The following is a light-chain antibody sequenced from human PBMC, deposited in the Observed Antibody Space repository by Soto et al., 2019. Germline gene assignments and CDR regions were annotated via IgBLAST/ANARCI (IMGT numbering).Light chain of an antibody. J-gene: IGKJ5*01. CDR1: QTVSRN. V-gene: IGKV3-15*01. CDR3: QQYNNLPS. Sequence: ITMTKDTLSVSAGGRATLSRRASQTVSRNLAWYQQRPGQAPRLLIYDISNRATGVPARFSDSGSETEFTLTIRSLQSEDFAVYFCQQYNNLPSFAQGRLLEI. CDR2: DIS.